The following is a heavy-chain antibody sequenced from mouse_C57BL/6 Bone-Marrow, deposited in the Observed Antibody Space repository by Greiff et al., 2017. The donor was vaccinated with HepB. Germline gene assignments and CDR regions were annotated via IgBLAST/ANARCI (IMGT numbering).Heavy chain of an antibody. Sequence: DVKLVESGGGLVQPGGSLKLSCAASGFTFSDYYMYWVRQTPEKRLEWVAYISNGGGSTYYPDTVKCRFTISRDNAKTTLYLQMSRLKSEDTAMYYCARHVGIYYDYDGGFAYWGQGTLVTVSA. V-gene: IGHV5-12*01. CDR1: GFTFSDYY. CDR3: ARHVGIYYDYDGGFAY. J-gene: IGHJ3*01. D-gene: IGHD2-4*01. CDR2: ISNGGGST.